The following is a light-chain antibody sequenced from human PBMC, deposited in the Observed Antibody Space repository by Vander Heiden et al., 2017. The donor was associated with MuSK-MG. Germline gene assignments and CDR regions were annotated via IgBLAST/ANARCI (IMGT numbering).Light chain of an antibody. CDR2: EVS. CDR1: SSDVGGYNY. J-gene: IGLJ3*02. V-gene: IGLV2-14*01. Sequence: QSALTQPASVSGSPGQSITLSCTGTSSDVGGYNYVSWYQQHPGKAPKLMIDEVSNRPSGVSNRVSGSKSGNTASLTISGLQAEDEADYYCSSYTSSSTPWVFGGGTKLTVL. CDR3: SSYTSSSTPWV.